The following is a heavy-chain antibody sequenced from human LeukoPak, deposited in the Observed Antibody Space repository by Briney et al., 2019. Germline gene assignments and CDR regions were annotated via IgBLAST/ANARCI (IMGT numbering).Heavy chain of an antibody. CDR2: IRSKARSYAT. J-gene: IGHJ4*02. V-gene: IGHV3-73*01. Sequence: GGSLKLSCAASGVSFSTSGMRWVRHAPGKRLEWVGRIRSKARSYATTYAESVKGRFTISRDDSKNTAYLQMNSLKTEGTAVYYCTSQVDEGYWGQGTLVTVSS. CDR1: GVSFSTSG. CDR3: TSQVDEGY. D-gene: IGHD5-12*01.